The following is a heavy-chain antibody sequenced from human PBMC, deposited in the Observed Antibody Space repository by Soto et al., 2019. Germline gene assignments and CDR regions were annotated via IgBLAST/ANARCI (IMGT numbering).Heavy chain of an antibody. CDR1: GDSVSSNSAA. V-gene: IGHV6-1*01. CDR3: ARGGKSGVPADLYYYYYYGMDV. J-gene: IGHJ6*02. Sequence: QTLSLTCAISGDSVSSNSAAWNWIRQSPSRGLEWLGRTYYRSKWYNDYAVSVKSRITINPDTSKNQFSLQLNSVTPEDTAVYYCARGGKSGVPADLYYYYYYGMDVWGQGTTVTVSS. CDR2: TYYRSKWYN. D-gene: IGHD2-2*01.